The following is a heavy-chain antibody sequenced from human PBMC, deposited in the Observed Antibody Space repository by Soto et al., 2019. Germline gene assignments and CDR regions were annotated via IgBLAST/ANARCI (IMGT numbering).Heavy chain of an antibody. J-gene: IGHJ4*02. CDR1: GGSISSSSYY. CDR2: IYYSGST. D-gene: IGHD3-3*01. Sequence: SETLSLTCTVSGGSISSSSYYWGWIRQPPGKGLEWIGSIYYSGSTYYNPSLKSRVTISVDTSKNQFSLKLSSVTAADTAVYYCASRITIFGVVTEINDYWGQGTLVTVSS. CDR3: ASRITIFGVVTEINDY. V-gene: IGHV4-39*01.